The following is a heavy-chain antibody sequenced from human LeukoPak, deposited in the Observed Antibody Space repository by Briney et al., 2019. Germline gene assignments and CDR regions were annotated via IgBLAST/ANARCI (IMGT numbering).Heavy chain of an antibody. CDR1: GYTFTGHY. CDR2: INPNSGGT. V-gene: IGHV1-2*06. J-gene: IGHJ4*02. Sequence: ASVKVSCKASGYTFTGHYMHWVRQAPGQGLEWMGRINPNSGGTNYAQKFQGRVTMTRDTSISTAYMELSRLRSDDTAVYYCARARGSGQWLVNFDYWGQGTLVTVSS. CDR3: ARARGSGQWLVNFDY. D-gene: IGHD6-19*01.